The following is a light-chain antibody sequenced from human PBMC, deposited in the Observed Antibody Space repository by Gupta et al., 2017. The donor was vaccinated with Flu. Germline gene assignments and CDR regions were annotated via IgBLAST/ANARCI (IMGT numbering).Light chain of an antibody. Sequence: GQTARSTCGGNNIGSKSVHWDQQKPGQAPVLVVYDNSERPSGNPERFSGSNSGNTATLTISGVEAGDEADYYCQVWDSGSDQYVFGTGTKVTVL. CDR1: NIGSKS. CDR3: QVWDSGSDQYV. CDR2: DNS. J-gene: IGLJ1*01. V-gene: IGLV3-21*02.